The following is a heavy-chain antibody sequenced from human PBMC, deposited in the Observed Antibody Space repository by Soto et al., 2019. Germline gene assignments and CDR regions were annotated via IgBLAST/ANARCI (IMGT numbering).Heavy chain of an antibody. CDR2: IKSKTDGGTT. CDR1: GFTFSNAW. CDR3: TTVGPIVVVVAAFDY. J-gene: IGHJ4*02. Sequence: GGSLRLSCAASGFTFSNAWMSWVRQAPGKGLEWVGRIKSKTDGGTTDYAAPVKGRFTISRDDSKNTLYLQMNSLKTEDTAVYYCTTVGPIVVVVAAFDYWGQGTLVTVSS. D-gene: IGHD2-15*01. V-gene: IGHV3-15*01.